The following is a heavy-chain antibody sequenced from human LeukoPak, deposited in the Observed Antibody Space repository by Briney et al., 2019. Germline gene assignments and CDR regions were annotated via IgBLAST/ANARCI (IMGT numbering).Heavy chain of an antibody. CDR1: GYTFTSYY. J-gene: IGHJ4*02. CDR3: ARVFSYGDYGMGGYYFDY. V-gene: IGHV1-46*01. D-gene: IGHD4-17*01. CDR2: INPSTSST. Sequence: ASVKVSCKASGYTFTSYYVHWVRQAPGQGLEWMGMINPSTSSTSYAQKFQGRVTMTRDTSTSTVYMELSSLRSEDTAVYYCARVFSYGDYGMGGYYFDYWGQGTLVTVSS.